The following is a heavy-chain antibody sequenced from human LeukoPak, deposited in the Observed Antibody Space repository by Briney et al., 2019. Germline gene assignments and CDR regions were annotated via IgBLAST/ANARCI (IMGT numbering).Heavy chain of an antibody. J-gene: IGHJ4*02. Sequence: PGGSLRLSCAASGFSFITNYMSWFRRAPGKGLEWVSLIYSGGTAYYADSVKGRFTISRDNSRNTLYLQMNSVRAEDTAMYYCARTIVYDSYGYDHWGQGTLVTVSS. CDR3: ARTIVYDSYGYDH. V-gene: IGHV3-53*01. D-gene: IGHD5-18*01. CDR2: IYSGGTA. CDR1: GFSFITNY.